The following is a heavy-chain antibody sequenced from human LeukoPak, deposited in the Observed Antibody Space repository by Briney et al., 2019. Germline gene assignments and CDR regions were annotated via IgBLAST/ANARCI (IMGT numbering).Heavy chain of an antibody. Sequence: GGSLRLSCAASGFTFSNYWMSWVRQAPGKGLEWVSVLYSGGSTYYADSVKGRFSISRDNSENTLYLQMNSLRVEDTAVYYCARHDWFDPWGRGTLVTVSS. J-gene: IGHJ5*02. V-gene: IGHV3-66*04. CDR1: GFTFSNYW. CDR3: ARHDWFDP. CDR2: LYSGGST.